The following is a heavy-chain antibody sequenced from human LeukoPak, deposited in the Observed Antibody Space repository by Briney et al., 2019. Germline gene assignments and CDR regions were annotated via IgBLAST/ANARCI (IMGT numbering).Heavy chain of an antibody. CDR2: INPNSGGT. CDR1: VYTFNGYN. V-gene: IGHV1-2*06. J-gene: IGHJ4*02. Sequence: ASVKVSCKASVYTFNGYNMQWLRQAPGQGVEWVGRINPNSGGTNYAQKFQGRVTMTRDTTISTAYMELSRLRSDDTAVYYCARDGHFDNWGQGTLVTVSS. CDR3: ARDGHFDN.